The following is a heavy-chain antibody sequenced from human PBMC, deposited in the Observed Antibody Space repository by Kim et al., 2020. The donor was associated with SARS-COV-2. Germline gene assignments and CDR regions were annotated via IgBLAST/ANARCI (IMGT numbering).Heavy chain of an antibody. CDR2: IYYSGST. J-gene: IGHJ4*02. V-gene: IGHV4-39*01. CDR3: ARPGSSGWTLDY. D-gene: IGHD6-19*01. CDR1: GGSISSSSYY. Sequence: SETLSLTCTVSGGSISSSSYYWGWIRQPPGKGLEWIGSIYYSGSTYYNPSLKSRVTISVDTSKNQFSLKLSSVTAADTAVYYCARPGSSGWTLDYWGQGTLVTVSS.